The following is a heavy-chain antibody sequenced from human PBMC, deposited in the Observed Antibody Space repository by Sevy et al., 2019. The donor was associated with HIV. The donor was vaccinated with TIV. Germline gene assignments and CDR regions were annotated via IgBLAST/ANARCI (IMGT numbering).Heavy chain of an antibody. CDR1: GFTFSNAW. Sequence: GGSLRLSCAASGFTFSNAWMSWVRQAPGKGLEWVGRIKSKTEGGTTDYAAPVKGRFTISRDDSKNTLYLQMNSLKTEDTAVYYCTTDPELVVPAAYAFDIWGQGTMVTVSS. V-gene: IGHV3-15*01. CDR3: TTDPELVVPAAYAFDI. CDR2: IKSKTEGGTT. J-gene: IGHJ3*02. D-gene: IGHD2-2*01.